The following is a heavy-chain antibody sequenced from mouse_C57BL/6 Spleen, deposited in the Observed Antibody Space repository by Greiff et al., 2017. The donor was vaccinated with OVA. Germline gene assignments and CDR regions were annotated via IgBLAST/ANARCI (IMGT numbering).Heavy chain of an antibody. J-gene: IGHJ4*01. V-gene: IGHV1-55*01. CDR2: IYPGSGST. D-gene: IGHD1-1*01. Sequence: VQLQQPGAELVKPGASVKMSCKASGYTFTSYWITWVKQRPGQGLEWIGDIYPGSGSTNYNEKFKSKATLTVDTSSSTAYMQLSSLTSEDSAVYYCARGWRVVDPDGMDYWGQGTSVTVSS. CDR3: ARGWRVVDPDGMDY. CDR1: GYTFTSYW.